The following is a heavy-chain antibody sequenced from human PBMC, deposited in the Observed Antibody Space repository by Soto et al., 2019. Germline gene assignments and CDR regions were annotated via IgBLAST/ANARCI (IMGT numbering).Heavy chain of an antibody. J-gene: IGHJ6*02. V-gene: IGHV3-23*01. CDR1: GFTFSSYA. D-gene: IGHD1-20*01. CDR2: LSGSGGTT. CDR3: AKDLHNWYYYGMDV. Sequence: GGSLRLSCAASGFTFSSYAMSWVRQTPGKGLEWVSTLSGSGGTTYYADSVKGQFTISRDNSKSTLYLQMNSLRAEDTAVYYCAKDLHNWYYYGMDVWGQGTTVTVSS.